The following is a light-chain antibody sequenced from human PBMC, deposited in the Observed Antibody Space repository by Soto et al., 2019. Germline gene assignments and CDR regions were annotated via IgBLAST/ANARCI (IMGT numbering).Light chain of an antibody. V-gene: IGLV1-40*01. J-gene: IGLJ1*01. CDR3: QSYDSSLSGPSFV. Sequence: QSVLTQPPSVSGAPGQRVTISCTGSSSNIGAGYDVHWYQQLPGTAPKLLIYGNTNRPSGFPDRFSGSKSGTSASLAITGLQAEDEADYYCQSYDSSLSGPSFVFGTGTKLTVL. CDR1: SSNIGAGYD. CDR2: GNT.